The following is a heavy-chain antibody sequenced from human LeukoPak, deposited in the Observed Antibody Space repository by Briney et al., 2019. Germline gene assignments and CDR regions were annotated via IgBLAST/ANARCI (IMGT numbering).Heavy chain of an antibody. Sequence: PGGSLRLSCAASGFTFSAYAMTWVRQAPGKGLEWVSGISGHWGSTFYANSVKGRFTISRDNSKNTLYLQMNSLRAEDTAVYYCAKEVEPRDNWGQGTLVTVSS. CDR1: GFTFSAYA. J-gene: IGHJ4*02. D-gene: IGHD1-26*01. V-gene: IGHV3-23*01. CDR2: ISGHWGST. CDR3: AKEVEPRDN.